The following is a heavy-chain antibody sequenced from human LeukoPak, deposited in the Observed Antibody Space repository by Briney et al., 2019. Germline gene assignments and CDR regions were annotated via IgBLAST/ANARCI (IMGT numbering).Heavy chain of an antibody. V-gene: IGHV4-59*01. CDR2: IYYSGST. J-gene: IGHJ4*02. CDR3: ARILHPQSSSWFIDY. CDR1: GGSISSYY. D-gene: IGHD6-13*01. Sequence: SETLSLTCTVSGGSISSYYWSWIRQPPGKGLEWIGYIYYSGSTNYNPSLKSRVTILVDTSKNQFSLKLSSVTAADTAVYYCARILHPQSSSWFIDYWGQGTLVTVSS.